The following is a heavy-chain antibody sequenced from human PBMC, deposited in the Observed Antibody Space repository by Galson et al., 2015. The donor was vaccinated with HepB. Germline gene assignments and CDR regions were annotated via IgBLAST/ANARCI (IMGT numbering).Heavy chain of an antibody. Sequence: DTLSLTCAVYGGSFSGYYWSWIRQPPGKGLEWIGEINHSGSTNYNPSLKSRVTISVDTSKNQFSLKLSSVTAADTAVYYCARVRSRRGYYDSSGYPDYWGQGTLVTVSS. CDR3: ARVRSRRGYYDSSGYPDY. D-gene: IGHD3-22*01. V-gene: IGHV4-34*01. CDR1: GGSFSGYY. CDR2: INHSGST. J-gene: IGHJ4*02.